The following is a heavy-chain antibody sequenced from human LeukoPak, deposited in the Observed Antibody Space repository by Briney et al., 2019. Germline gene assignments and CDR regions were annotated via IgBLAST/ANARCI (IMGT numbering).Heavy chain of an antibody. D-gene: IGHD3-3*01. V-gene: IGHV3-30*04. CDR2: ISYDGSNK. CDR3: ARGPLRFLEWLFGYFDY. Sequence: GGSLRLSCAASGFTFSSYAMHWVRQAPGKGLEWVAVISYDGSNKYYADSVKGRFTISGDNSKNTLYLQMNSLRAEDTAVYYCARGPLRFLEWLFGYFDYWGQGTLVTVSS. J-gene: IGHJ4*02. CDR1: GFTFSSYA.